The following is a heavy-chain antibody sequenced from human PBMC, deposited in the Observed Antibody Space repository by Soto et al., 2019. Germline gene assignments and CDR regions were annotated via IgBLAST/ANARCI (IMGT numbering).Heavy chain of an antibody. CDR1: GFTFSNYA. J-gene: IGHJ3*02. CDR2: ISYDGDNK. V-gene: IGHV3-30*03. Sequence: QVQVVESGGGVVQPGRSLRLSCAASGFTFSNYAMHWVRQVPGKGLEWVAVISYDGDNKYYADSVKGRFTISRDNSKNTLYLQMNSLRAEVTAVYYCASPFDAFDIWGQGTMVTVSS. CDR3: ASPFDAFDI.